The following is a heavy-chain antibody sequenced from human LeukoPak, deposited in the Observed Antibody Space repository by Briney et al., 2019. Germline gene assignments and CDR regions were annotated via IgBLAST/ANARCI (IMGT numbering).Heavy chain of an antibody. CDR2: IYSGGDT. CDR1: GFTVSSNY. CDR3: TRGPGSTWHSDY. Sequence: GGSLRLSCAASGFTVSSNYMNWVRQAPGKGLEWVSIIYSGGDTYYADSVKGRFTISRDNSKNPLYLQMNSLRPEDTAVYYCTRGPGSTWHSDYWGQGTLVTVSS. D-gene: IGHD6-13*01. J-gene: IGHJ4*02. V-gene: IGHV3-53*05.